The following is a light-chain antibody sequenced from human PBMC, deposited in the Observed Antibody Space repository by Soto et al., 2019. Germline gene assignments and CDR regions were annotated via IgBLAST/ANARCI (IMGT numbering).Light chain of an antibody. CDR2: GAS. CDR1: QSVSSD. CDR3: QHYDSWPYT. Sequence: EIVMTQSPATLSVSPGERATLSCRASQSVSSDLAWYQQIPGQAPRLLIYGASTRATGIPARFSGSGSGTEFTLTISSLQSEDIGIYYCQHYDSWPYTFGPGSEVHCK. V-gene: IGKV3-15*01. J-gene: IGKJ3*01.